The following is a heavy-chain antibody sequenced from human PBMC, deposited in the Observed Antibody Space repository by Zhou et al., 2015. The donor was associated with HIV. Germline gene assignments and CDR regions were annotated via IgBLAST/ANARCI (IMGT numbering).Heavy chain of an antibody. CDR1: GFIFNDHW. Sequence: EVHLVESGGGLVQPGGSLRLSCGASGFIFNDHWMSWVRQAPGKGLEWVASISHVGMQTYYAHSVKGRFTISRDKTEDSLYLQMNSLRVEDTAVYYCARPEGRYCSSSSCARHGMDVWGPRDHGHRLL. V-gene: IGHV3-7*01. CDR2: ISHVGMQT. CDR3: ARPEGRYCSSSSCARHGMDV. J-gene: IGHJ6*01. D-gene: IGHD2-2*01.